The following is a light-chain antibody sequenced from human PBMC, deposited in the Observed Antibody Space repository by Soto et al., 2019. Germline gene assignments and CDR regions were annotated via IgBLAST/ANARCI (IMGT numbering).Light chain of an antibody. CDR1: QSVSNY. CDR3: HQRSNWL. Sequence: ENVLTQSTATLSLSKGERATLSCRASQSVSNYVAWYQQKPGQAPRLLIYDASNRATGIPARFSGSGSGTDFTLTISSLEPEDFAVYYCHQRSNWLFGPGTKVDI. V-gene: IGKV3-11*01. CDR2: DAS. J-gene: IGKJ3*01.